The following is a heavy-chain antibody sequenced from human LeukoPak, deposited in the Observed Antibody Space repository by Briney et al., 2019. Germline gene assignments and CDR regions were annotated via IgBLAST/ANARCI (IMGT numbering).Heavy chain of an antibody. CDR2: TYYRSKWYN. Sequence: SQTLSLTCAISGDSVSSNSAAWNWIRQSPSRGLEWLGRTYYRSKWYNDYAVSVKSRITINPDTSKNQFSLQLNSVTPEDTAVYYCARDRHSSSWYPNWFDPWGQGTLVTVFS. CDR1: GDSVSSNSAA. CDR3: ARDRHSSSWYPNWFDP. V-gene: IGHV6-1*01. J-gene: IGHJ5*02. D-gene: IGHD6-13*01.